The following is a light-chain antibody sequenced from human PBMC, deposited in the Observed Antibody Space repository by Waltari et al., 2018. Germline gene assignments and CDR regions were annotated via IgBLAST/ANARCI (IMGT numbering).Light chain of an antibody. CDR2: EDS. Sequence: NFMLTQPHSVSESPGKTVIISCTRSSGSIASDYVQWYQQRPGSAPTTVIYEDSPRPSGVPDRFSGSIDSSSNSASLTISGLRTEDEANYYCQSYDSNLREVFGGGTKLTVL. V-gene: IGLV6-57*04. CDR3: QSYDSNLREV. CDR1: SGSIASDY. J-gene: IGLJ3*02.